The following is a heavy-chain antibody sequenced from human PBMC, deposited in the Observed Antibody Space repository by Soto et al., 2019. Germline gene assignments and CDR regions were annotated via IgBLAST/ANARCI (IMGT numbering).Heavy chain of an antibody. D-gene: IGHD3-10*01. V-gene: IGHV3-53*01. CDR1: GFTVSSNY. CDR2: IYSGGST. CDR3: AREGYYGSGSSAY. Sequence: PGGSLRLSCAASGFTVSSNYMSWVRQAPGKGLEWVSVIYSGGSTYYADSVKGRFTISRDNSKNTLHLQMNSLRAEDTAVYYCAREGYYGSGSSAYWGQGTLVTVSS. J-gene: IGHJ4*02.